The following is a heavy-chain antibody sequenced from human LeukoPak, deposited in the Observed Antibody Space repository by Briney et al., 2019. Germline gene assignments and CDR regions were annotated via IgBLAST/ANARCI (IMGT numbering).Heavy chain of an antibody. V-gene: IGHV3-13*04. CDR3: AGRGDGNLYYFDH. D-gene: IGHD5-24*01. J-gene: IGHJ4*02. CDR2: VGTAGNT. Sequence: GGSLRLSCAASGFTFSSYDMHWVRQVTGKGLEWVSAVGTAGNTVYLDSVKGRFTISRDNAKNSLYLQMNSLRPEDTAVYYCAGRGDGNLYYFDHWGQGTLVTASS. CDR1: GFTFSSYD.